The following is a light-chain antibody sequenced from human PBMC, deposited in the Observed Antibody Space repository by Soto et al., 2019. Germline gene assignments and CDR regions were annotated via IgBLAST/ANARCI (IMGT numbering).Light chain of an antibody. V-gene: IGKV1-5*01. CDR3: QQYNSYPWT. CDR2: DAS. CDR1: QNIYGL. J-gene: IGKJ1*01. Sequence: DIQMTQSPSTLSASVGDRVTITCRATQNIYGLLAWYQQKSGKAPKLLIYDASSLQSGVPSRFSGSRSGTEFTITISSLQPDDFATYYCQQYNSYPWTFGQGTKVEV.